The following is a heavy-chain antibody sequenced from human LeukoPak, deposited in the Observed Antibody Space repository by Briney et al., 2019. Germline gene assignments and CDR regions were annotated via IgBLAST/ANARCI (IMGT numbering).Heavy chain of an antibody. D-gene: IGHD3/OR15-3a*01. V-gene: IGHV4-34*01. CDR3: ARGWTYYYYYMDV. CDR2: INHSGST. J-gene: IGHJ6*03. CDR1: GGSFSGYY. Sequence: PSETLSLTCAVYGGSFSGYYWSWIRQPPGKGLDWIGEINHSGSTNYNPSLKSRVTISVDTSKNQFSLKLSSVTAADTAVYYCARGWTYYYYYMDVWGKGTTVTVSS.